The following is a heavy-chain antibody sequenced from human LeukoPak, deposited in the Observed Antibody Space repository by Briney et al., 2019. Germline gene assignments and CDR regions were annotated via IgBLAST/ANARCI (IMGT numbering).Heavy chain of an antibody. D-gene: IGHD3-10*01. V-gene: IGHV3-33*01. J-gene: IGHJ4*02. Sequence: GRSLRLSCAASGSTFSSYGMHWVRQAPGNGLEWVAVIWYDGSNKYYADSVKGRFTISRDNSKNTLYLQMNSLRAEDTAVYYCARSGGRQLLWFGESDYWGQGTLVTVSS. CDR3: ARSGGRQLLWFGESDY. CDR2: IWYDGSNK. CDR1: GSTFSSYG.